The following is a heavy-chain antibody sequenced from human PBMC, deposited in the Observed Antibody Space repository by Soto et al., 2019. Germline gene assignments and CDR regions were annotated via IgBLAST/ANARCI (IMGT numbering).Heavy chain of an antibody. J-gene: IGHJ6*02. D-gene: IGHD6-13*01. CDR1: GYTFTSYD. Sequence: QVQLVQSGAEVKKPGASVQVSCKTSGYTFTSYDINWVRQAPGQGLEWVGWMNTNSDDTRSAQKFRGRLTLTRDKSMRAVYRKLSNLIPDDTAVYYSAREWSAAGHFYGMDVWGQGTTVAVSS. CDR3: AREWSAAGHFYGMDV. CDR2: MNTNSDDT. V-gene: IGHV1-8*01.